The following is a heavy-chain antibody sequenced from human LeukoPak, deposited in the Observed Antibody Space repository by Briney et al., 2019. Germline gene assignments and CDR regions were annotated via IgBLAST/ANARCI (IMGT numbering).Heavy chain of an antibody. Sequence: GGSLRLSCVVSGFTFSSYAMHWVRQAPGKGLEWVAVISYDGSNKYYADSVKGRFTISRDNAKNSLYLQMNSLRAEDTAVYYCATSPGNGIAVAAADVWGQGTTVTVSS. V-gene: IGHV3-30-3*01. D-gene: IGHD6-19*01. CDR2: ISYDGSNK. CDR1: GFTFSSYA. J-gene: IGHJ6*02. CDR3: ATSPGNGIAVAAADV.